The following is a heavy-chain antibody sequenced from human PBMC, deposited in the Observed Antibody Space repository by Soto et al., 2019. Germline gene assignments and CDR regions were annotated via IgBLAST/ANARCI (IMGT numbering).Heavy chain of an antibody. J-gene: IGHJ4*02. D-gene: IGHD3-22*01. CDR1: GFTVRSNY. CDR3: AKDSSPIVVVIIDY. V-gene: IGHV3-23*01. Sequence: GGSLKLSCAASGFTVRSNYMSWVRKAPGKGLEWVSAISSGSGCTYYADSVKGRFTISRDNSKNTLYLQMNSLRAEDTAVYYCAKDSSPIVVVIIDYWGQGTLVTVSS. CDR2: ISSGSGCT.